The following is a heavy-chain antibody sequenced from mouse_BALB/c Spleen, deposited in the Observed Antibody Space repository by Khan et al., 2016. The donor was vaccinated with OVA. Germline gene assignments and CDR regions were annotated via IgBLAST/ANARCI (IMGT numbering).Heavy chain of an antibody. CDR1: GYSITSDYA. Sequence: EVELVESGPGLVKPSQSLSLTCTVTGYSITSDYAWDWIRQFPGNKLEWMGYISYGGSTSYNPSLKSRISITRDPSKNQFFLQLNSVTTEDTATDYSARKNYDGYAMDYWGQGTSVTVSS. CDR3: ARKNYDGYAMDY. J-gene: IGHJ4*01. D-gene: IGHD2-4*01. V-gene: IGHV3-2*02. CDR2: ISYGGST.